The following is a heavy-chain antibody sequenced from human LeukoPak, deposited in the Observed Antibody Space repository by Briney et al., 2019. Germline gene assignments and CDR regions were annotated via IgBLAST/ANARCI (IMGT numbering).Heavy chain of an antibody. CDR1: GGSFSGYY. CDR3: ARPHRVRATVTTYGMDV. CDR2: INHSGST. D-gene: IGHD4-17*01. Sequence: SETLSLTCAVYGGSFSGYYWSWIRQPPGKGLEWIGEINHSGSTNYNPSLKSRVTISVDTSKNQFSLKLSSVTAADTAVYYCARPHRVRATVTTYGMDVWGQGTTVTVSS. V-gene: IGHV4-34*01. J-gene: IGHJ6*02.